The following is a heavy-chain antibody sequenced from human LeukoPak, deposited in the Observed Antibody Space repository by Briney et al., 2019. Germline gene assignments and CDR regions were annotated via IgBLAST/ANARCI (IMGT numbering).Heavy chain of an antibody. CDR1: GGSMNSNNYY. CDR2: IIYSGST. Sequence: PSETLSLTCSVSGGSMNSNNYYWVWIRQPPGKGLEWIGSIIYSGSTYYNPSLKSRVTISVDTSRNQFSLKLTSVTAADTAVYYCARTTDIGIYDIWGQGTMVTVSS. D-gene: IGHD2-15*01. J-gene: IGHJ3*02. V-gene: IGHV4-39*01. CDR3: ARTTDIGIYDI.